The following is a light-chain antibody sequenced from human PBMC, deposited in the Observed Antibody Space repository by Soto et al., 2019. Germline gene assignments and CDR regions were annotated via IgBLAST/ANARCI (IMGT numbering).Light chain of an antibody. V-gene: IGKV3-11*01. J-gene: IGKJ1*01. CDR1: QSLSSY. CDR2: DAS. CDR3: QQRRNWPGT. Sequence: EIVLTQSPATLSLSPGERATLSCRASQSLSSYLAWYQQKPGQPPRLLIYDASNRATGIPARFSGSGSGTDFTLTISRLEPEDFAVYYCQQRRNWPGTFGQGTKVAIK.